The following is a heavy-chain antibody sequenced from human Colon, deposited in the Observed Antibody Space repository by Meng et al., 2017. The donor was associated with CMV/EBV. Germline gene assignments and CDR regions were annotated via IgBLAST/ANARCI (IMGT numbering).Heavy chain of an antibody. CDR2: TFYRSERHH. CDR1: GDSLFTNDVA. J-gene: IGHJ3*01. D-gene: IGHD2/OR15-2a*01. V-gene: IGHV6-1*01. Sequence: SQILSLTRAISGDSLFTNDVAWNWIRRSPSRGLEWLGRTFYRSERHHDYSVSAQSRISVHPDTSKNQFSRQLNSMSPEDTATYCCARGRHSTLDVWGQGTLVTVSS. CDR3: ARGRHSTLDV.